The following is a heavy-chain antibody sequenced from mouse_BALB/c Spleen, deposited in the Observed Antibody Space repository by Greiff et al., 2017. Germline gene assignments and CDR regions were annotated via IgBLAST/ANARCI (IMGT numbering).Heavy chain of an antibody. D-gene: IGHD1-1*01. Sequence: EVKVVESGGGLVKPGGSLKLSCAASGFTFSDYYMYWVRQTPEKRLEWVATISDGGSYTYYPDSVKGRFTISRDNAKNNLYLQMSSLKSEDTAMYYCARGYYGSTFWFAYWGQGTLVTVSA. V-gene: IGHV5-4*02. CDR1: GFTFSDYY. CDR2: ISDGGSYT. J-gene: IGHJ3*01. CDR3: ARGYYGSTFWFAY.